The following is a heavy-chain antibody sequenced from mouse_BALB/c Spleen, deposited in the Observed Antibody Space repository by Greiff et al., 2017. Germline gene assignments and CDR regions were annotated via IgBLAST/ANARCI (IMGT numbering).Heavy chain of an antibody. CDR1: GDSITSGY. CDR2: ISYSGST. D-gene: IGHD2-4*01. Sequence: EVKLVESGPSLVKPSQTLSLTCSVTGDSITSGYWNWIRKFPGNKLEYMGYISYSGSTYYNPSLKSRISITRDTSKNQYYLQLNAVTTEDTATYYCARWALYDYPFAYWGQGTLVTVSA. J-gene: IGHJ3*01. V-gene: IGHV3-8*02. CDR3: ARWALYDYPFAY.